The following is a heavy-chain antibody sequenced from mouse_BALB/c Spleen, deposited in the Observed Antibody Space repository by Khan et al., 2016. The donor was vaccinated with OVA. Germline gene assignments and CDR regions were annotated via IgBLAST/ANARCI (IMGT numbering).Heavy chain of an antibody. J-gene: IGHJ2*01. CDR1: GFTFSNYW. V-gene: IGHV6-6*02. Sequence: EVKLEESGGGLVQPGGSMKLSCVASGFTFSNYWMNWVRQSPEKGLEWVAEIRLKSDDYVTHYAESVKGRFTISRDDSKRVFYQQMNNVRAEDTGIYYCWILLWGQGTTLTVSS. CDR2: IRLKSDDYVT. CDR3: WILL.